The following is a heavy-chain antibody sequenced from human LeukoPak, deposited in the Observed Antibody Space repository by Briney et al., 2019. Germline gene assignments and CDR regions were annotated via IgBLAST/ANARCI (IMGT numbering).Heavy chain of an antibody. CDR2: INRNGGST. CDR3: ARDTFGVVIGYMDV. J-gene: IGHJ6*03. Sequence: GGSLRLSCAASGFTFDDYAMSWVRQAPRKGLEWVSGINRNGGSTGYADSVKGRFTISRDNAKNTLYLQMNSLRAEDTALYCCARDTFGVVIGYMDVWGKGTTVTVSS. D-gene: IGHD3-3*01. V-gene: IGHV3-20*04. CDR1: GFTFDDYA.